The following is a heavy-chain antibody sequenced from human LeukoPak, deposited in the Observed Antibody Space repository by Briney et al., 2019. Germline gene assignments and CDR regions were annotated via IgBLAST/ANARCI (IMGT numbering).Heavy chain of an antibody. CDR2: ITGNTGNT. CDR1: GYTFSDYG. V-gene: IGHV1-18*01. J-gene: IGHJ4*02. D-gene: IGHD1-26*01. CDR3: ARDQRNRGSYRFEY. Sequence: ASVKVSCKTSGYTFSDYGISWVRQAPGEGLEWMGWITGNTGNTNYGPSLQGRVTMTTDTSTNTVYMELTSLTSDDTAVYYCARDQRNRGSYRFEYWGQGTLVTVSS.